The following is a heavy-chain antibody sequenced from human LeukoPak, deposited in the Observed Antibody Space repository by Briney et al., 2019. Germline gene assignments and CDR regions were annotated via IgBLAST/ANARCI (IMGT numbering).Heavy chain of an antibody. J-gene: IGHJ4*02. CDR3: ARVNYYDSSGYYYPEY. Sequence: PSETLSLTCTVSGGSISTYYWNWIRQPPGKGLEWIGYIYYSGSTNYNPSLKSRVTISVDTSKNQFSLKLSSVTAADTAVYYCARVNYYDSSGYYYPEYWGQGTLVTVSS. V-gene: IGHV4-59*01. CDR2: IYYSGST. CDR1: GGSISTYY. D-gene: IGHD3-22*01.